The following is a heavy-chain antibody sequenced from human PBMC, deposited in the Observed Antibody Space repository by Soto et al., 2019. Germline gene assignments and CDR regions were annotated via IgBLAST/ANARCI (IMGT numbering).Heavy chain of an antibody. CDR3: ARVYPPNYDFWSGYCPAFDY. CDR2: FNHSGST. CDR1: GGSFSGYY. D-gene: IGHD3-3*01. J-gene: IGHJ4*02. V-gene: IGHV4-34*01. Sequence: SSETLSLTCAVYGGSFSGYYWSWIRQPPGKGLERIGEFNHSGSTNYNPFLKSRVTISVDTSKNQFSLKLSSVTAADTAVYYCARVYPPNYDFWSGYCPAFDYWGQGTLVTVSS.